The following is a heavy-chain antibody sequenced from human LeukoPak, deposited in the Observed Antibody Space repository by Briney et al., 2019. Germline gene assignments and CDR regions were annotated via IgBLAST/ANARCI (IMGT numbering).Heavy chain of an antibody. CDR1: GYTFTSYA. J-gene: IGHJ1*01. D-gene: IGHD1-26*01. V-gene: IGHV7-4-1*02. CDR3: ARESLDGADSAEYFQH. Sequence: GASLKVSCKASGYTFTSYAMNWVRQAPGQRLEWMGWINTNTGNPTYAQGFTGRFVFSLDTSVSTAYLQISSLKAEDTAVYYCARESLDGADSAEYFQHWGQGTLVTVSS. CDR2: INTNTGNP.